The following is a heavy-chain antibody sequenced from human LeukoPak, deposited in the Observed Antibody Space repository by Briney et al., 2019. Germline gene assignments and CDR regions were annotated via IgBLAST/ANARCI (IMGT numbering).Heavy chain of an antibody. Sequence: SVKVSCKASGGTFSSYAISWVRQAPGQGLEWMGGIIPIFGTANYAQKFQGRVTITADESTGTAYMELSSLRSEDTAVYYCARARPVLLWFDYWGQGTLVTVSS. CDR3: ARARPVLLWFDY. D-gene: IGHD3-10*01. CDR1: GGTFSSYA. CDR2: IIPIFGTA. V-gene: IGHV1-69*13. J-gene: IGHJ4*02.